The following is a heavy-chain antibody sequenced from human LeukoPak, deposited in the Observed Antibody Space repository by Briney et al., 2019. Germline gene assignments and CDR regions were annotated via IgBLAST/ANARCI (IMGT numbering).Heavy chain of an antibody. D-gene: IGHD5-24*01. CDR2: ISYDGSNK. J-gene: IGHJ4*02. CDR1: GFTFSSYG. CDR3: ARDFSLQLFDY. Sequence: GGSLRLSCAASGFTFSSYGMHWVRQAPGKGLEWVADISYDGSNKYYADSVKGRFTISRDDSKNTLYLQMNSLRAEDTAVYYCARDFSLQLFDYWGQGTLVTVFS. V-gene: IGHV3-30*03.